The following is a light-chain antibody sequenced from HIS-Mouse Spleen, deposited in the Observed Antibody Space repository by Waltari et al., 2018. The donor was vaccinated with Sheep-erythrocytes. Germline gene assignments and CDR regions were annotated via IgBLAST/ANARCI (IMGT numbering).Light chain of an antibody. Sequence: SYELTQPPSVSVSPGQTARITCSGDALPKNYAYWYQQKSGQAPVLVIYEDRKRPSGIPERFSGSSSGTMATLTISGAQVEDEADYYCYSTDSSGNHRVFGTGTKVTVL. J-gene: IGLJ1*01. CDR1: ALPKNY. CDR3: YSTDSSGNHRV. V-gene: IGLV3-10*01. CDR2: EDR.